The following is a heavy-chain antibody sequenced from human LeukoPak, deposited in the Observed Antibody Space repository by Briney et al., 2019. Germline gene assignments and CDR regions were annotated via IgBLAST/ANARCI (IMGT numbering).Heavy chain of an antibody. CDR3: ARALETGLGTYLDY. D-gene: IGHD7-27*01. CDR2: TFYRSKWSN. CDR1: GDSVSSNSVA. V-gene: IGHV6-1*01. J-gene: IGHJ4*02. Sequence: SRTLSLTCAISGDSVSSNSVAWNWIRQSPSTGLEWLGRTFYRSKWSNDFAVSVKGRITINPDTSKNQFSLQLNSVTPEDTAVYYCARALETGLGTYLDYWGQGALVTVSS.